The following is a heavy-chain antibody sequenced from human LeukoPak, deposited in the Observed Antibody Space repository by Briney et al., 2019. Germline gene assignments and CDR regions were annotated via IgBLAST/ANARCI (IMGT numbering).Heavy chain of an antibody. V-gene: IGHV5-10-1*01. Sequence: GESLKISCKGSGYSFTSYWISWVRQMPGKGLEWMGRIDPSDSYTNYSPSFQGHVTISADKSISTAYLQWSSLKASDTAMYYCASAYYYDSRPISFDYWGQGTLVTVSS. CDR1: GYSFTSYW. CDR3: ASAYYYDSRPISFDY. CDR2: IDPSDSYT. J-gene: IGHJ4*02. D-gene: IGHD3-22*01.